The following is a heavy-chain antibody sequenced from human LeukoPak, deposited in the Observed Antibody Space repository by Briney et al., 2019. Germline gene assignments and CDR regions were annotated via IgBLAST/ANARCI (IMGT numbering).Heavy chain of an antibody. J-gene: IGHJ4*02. V-gene: IGHV1-18*01. Sequence: GASVKVSCKTSGYTFTNYGINWVRQAPGQGLEWMGWISAYNGNTNYAQKLQGRVTMTTDTSTSTAYMELRSLRSDDTAVYYCARDVDDIVVVPAVDYWGQGTLVTVSS. CDR3: ARDVDDIVVVPAVDY. CDR2: ISAYNGNT. CDR1: GYTFTNYG. D-gene: IGHD2-2*01.